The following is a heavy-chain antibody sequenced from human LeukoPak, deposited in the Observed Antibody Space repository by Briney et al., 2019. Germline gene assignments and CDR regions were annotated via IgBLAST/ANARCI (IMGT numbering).Heavy chain of an antibody. CDR1: GFTYSSYG. CDR2: IWYDGSNK. J-gene: IGHJ6*02. D-gene: IGHD3-3*01. Sequence: PGGSLRLSCAASGFTYSSYGMHWVRQAPGKGLEWVAVIWYDGSNKYYADSVKGRFTISRDNSKNTLYLQMNSLRAEDTAVCYCAREGHVLRFLEWLRLGMDVWGQGTTVTVSS. CDR3: AREGHVLRFLEWLRLGMDV. V-gene: IGHV3-33*01.